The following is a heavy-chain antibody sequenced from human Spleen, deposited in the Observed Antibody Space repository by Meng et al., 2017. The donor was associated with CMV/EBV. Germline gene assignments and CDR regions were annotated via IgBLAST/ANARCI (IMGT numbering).Heavy chain of an antibody. CDR2: ISDSSGNT. Sequence: GGSLRLSCAASGFTFSSYAMTWFRQAPGKGLEWVSSISDSSGNTYYADSVKGRFTISRDNSKNTLYLQMNSLRAEDTAVFYCAKDFGRSLGYFDYWGQGTLVTVSS. D-gene: IGHD1-26*01. CDR1: GFTFSSYA. J-gene: IGHJ4*02. V-gene: IGHV3-23*01. CDR3: AKDFGRSLGYFDY.